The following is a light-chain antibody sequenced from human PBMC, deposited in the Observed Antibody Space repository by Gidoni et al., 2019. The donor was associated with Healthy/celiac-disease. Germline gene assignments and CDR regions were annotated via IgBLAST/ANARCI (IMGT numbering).Light chain of an antibody. CDR1: QSISNW. V-gene: IGKV1-5*01. CDR2: DAS. CDR3: QQYNSPWT. Sequence: DVQMTPSPSTLSASVGDRVTITCRASQSISNWLAWYQQKPGKAPKLLIFDASSLEGGVPSRFSGSGSGTEFTLTISSLQPDDFATYYCQQYNSPWTFGQGTKVEIK. J-gene: IGKJ1*01.